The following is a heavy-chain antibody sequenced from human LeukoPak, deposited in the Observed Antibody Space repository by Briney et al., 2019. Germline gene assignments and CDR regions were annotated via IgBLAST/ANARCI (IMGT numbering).Heavy chain of an antibody. CDR3: ARNILFAFDI. Sequence: GGSLRLSCAASGLTVSSGYMSWVRQAPGKGLEWVSIIYNDGSTYYADSMKGRFTISRDNSKNTLYLQVNSLRAEDTAMYYCARNILFAFDIWGQGTMVTVSS. V-gene: IGHV3-53*01. J-gene: IGHJ3*02. CDR2: IYNDGST. CDR1: GLTVSSGY. D-gene: IGHD2/OR15-2a*01.